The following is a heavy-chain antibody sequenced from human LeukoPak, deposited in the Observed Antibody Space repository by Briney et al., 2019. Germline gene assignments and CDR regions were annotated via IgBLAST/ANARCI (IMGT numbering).Heavy chain of an antibody. D-gene: IGHD3-22*01. CDR3: AKGGRITMIVVVQIDY. J-gene: IGHJ4*02. CDR1: GFTFSSYG. Sequence: PGGSLRLSCAASGFTFSSYGMHWVRQAPGKGLEWVAFIRYDGTNKYHADSVKGRFTISRDNYKKAVYLQLNSLRPEDTAVYYCAKGGRITMIVVVQIDYWGQGTLVTVSS. V-gene: IGHV3-30*02. CDR2: IRYDGTNK.